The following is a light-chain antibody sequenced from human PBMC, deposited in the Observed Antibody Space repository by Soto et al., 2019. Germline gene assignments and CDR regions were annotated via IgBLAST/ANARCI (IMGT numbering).Light chain of an antibody. Sequence: QSVLTQPPSASGSPGQSVTISCTGTSSDVGYYNYVSWYQQHPGKAPKLMIYEVNKRPSGVPDRFSGSKSGNAASLPVSGLQAGDEADYYCSSHAGYNNFYVFGTGTKVTVL. J-gene: IGLJ1*01. V-gene: IGLV2-8*01. CDR1: SSDVGYYNY. CDR3: SSHAGYNNFYV. CDR2: EVN.